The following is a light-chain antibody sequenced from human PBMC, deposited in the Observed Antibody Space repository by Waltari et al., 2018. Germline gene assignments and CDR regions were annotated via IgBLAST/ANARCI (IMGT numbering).Light chain of an antibody. CDR3: SSYTTRGTWV. V-gene: IGLV2-14*02. J-gene: IGLJ3*02. CDR2: EVA. CDR1: SSDVGSYNI. Sequence: QSALTQAASVSGSPGQSITISCTGTSSDVGSYNIVPRYQQHPGKAPKLISSEVAKRPSGVSNRFSGAKSGNTASLTIAGLQAEDEADYYCSSYTTRGTWVFGGGTKLTVL.